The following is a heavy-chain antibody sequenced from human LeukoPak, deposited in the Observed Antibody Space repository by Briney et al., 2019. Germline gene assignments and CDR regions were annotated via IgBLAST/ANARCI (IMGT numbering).Heavy chain of an antibody. CDR2: ISKTSNTR. Sequence: GGSLRLSCAASGFTFSSHSMNWVRQAPGKGLEWVSYISKTSNTRDYADSVKGRFTISRDNAKDSVYLQMNSLRAEDSATYYCVREGFYFFDFWGQGTLVTVSS. J-gene: IGHJ4*01. CDR3: VREGFYFFDF. CDR1: GFTFSSHS. V-gene: IGHV3-48*04.